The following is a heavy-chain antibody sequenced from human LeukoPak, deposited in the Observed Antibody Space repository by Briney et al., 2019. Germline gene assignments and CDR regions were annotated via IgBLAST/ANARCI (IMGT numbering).Heavy chain of an antibody. CDR1: GYSISSGYY. D-gene: IGHD6-13*01. J-gene: IGHJ3*02. CDR2: IFYSGSGGST. Sequence: PSETLSLTCTVSGYSISSGYYWGWIRQPPGKGLEWIGYIFYSGSGGSTNYNPSLQSRVTISVDTSKNQFSLKLTSVTAADTAMYCCARETAWGYSSSDDAFDIWGQGTMVAVSS. CDR3: ARETAWGYSSSDDAFDI. V-gene: IGHV4-61*01.